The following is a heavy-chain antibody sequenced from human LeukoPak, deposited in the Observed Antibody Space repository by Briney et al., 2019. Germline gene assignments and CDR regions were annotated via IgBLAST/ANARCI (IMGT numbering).Heavy chain of an antibody. D-gene: IGHD3-22*01. CDR2: ISTRSGTYT. CDR3: ASSGAISMIRNNWFDP. V-gene: IGHV3-21*01. Sequence: GGSLRLSCAAPGFIFDNYAIHWVRQAPGKGLEWVSSISTRSGTYTYFADSVKGRFIISRDNAKNSLYLQMNSLRSDDTAVYYCASSGAISMIRNNWFDPWGQGNLVTVSA. CDR1: GFIFDNYA. J-gene: IGHJ5*02.